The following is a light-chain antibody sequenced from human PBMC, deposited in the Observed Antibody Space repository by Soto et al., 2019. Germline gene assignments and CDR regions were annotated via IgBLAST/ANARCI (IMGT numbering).Light chain of an antibody. CDR3: QQSYSSPFT. CDR1: QSISSY. J-gene: IGKJ3*01. Sequence: DIQMTQSPSSLSASAGDRVTITCRASQSISSYLNWYQQKPGKAPNLLIYAASSLQSGVPSKFSGSGSGTDFTLTISSLQPEDFATYYCQQSYSSPFTFGPGTKVDI. CDR2: AAS. V-gene: IGKV1-39*01.